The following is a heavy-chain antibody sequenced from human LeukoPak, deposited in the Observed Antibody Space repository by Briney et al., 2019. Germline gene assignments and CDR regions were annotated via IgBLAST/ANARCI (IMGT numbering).Heavy chain of an antibody. CDR1: GGSISSSSYY. J-gene: IGHJ6*02. D-gene: IGHD2-2*01. V-gene: IGHV4-39*01. Sequence: SETLSLTCTVSGGSISSSSYYWGWIRQPPGKGLEWIGSIYYSGSTYYNPSLKSRVTISVDTSKNQFFLKLSSVTAADTAVYYCARSIPAATLYYYYYGMDVWGQGTTVTVSS. CDR3: ARSIPAATLYYYYYGMDV. CDR2: IYYSGST.